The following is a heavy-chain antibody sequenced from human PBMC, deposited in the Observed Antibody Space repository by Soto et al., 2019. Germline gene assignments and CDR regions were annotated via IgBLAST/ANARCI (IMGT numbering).Heavy chain of an antibody. Sequence: SETLSLTCTVSGGSISSYYWSWIRQPPGKGLEWIGYIYYSGSTNYNPPLKSRVTISVDTSKNQFSLKLSSVTAADTAVYYCARLVTTVRRKGAFDIWGQGTMVTVSS. D-gene: IGHD4-17*01. J-gene: IGHJ3*02. CDR1: GGSISSYY. CDR3: ARLVTTVRRKGAFDI. CDR2: IYYSGST. V-gene: IGHV4-59*08.